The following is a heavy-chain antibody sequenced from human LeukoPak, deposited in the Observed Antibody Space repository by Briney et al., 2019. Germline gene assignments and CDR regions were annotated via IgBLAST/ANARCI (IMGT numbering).Heavy chain of an antibody. J-gene: IGHJ5*02. CDR1: GFSLSTSGVG. CDR3: AHMDRLGEFDP. V-gene: IGHV2-5*01. D-gene: IGHD1-14*01. Sequence: SGPTLVKPTQTLTLTCTFSGFSLSTSGVGVGWIRQPPGKALEWLALIYWNDDKRYSPSLKSRLTITKDTSRNQVVLTMTNMDPVDTATYYCAHMDRLGEFDPWGQGTLVTVSS. CDR2: IYWNDDK.